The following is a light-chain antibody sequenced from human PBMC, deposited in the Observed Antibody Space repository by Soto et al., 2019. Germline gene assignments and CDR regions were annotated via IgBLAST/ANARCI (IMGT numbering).Light chain of an antibody. CDR1: QSLLHSNGYNY. V-gene: IGKV2-28*01. CDR3: MPGT. Sequence: DIVMTQSPLSLPVTPGEPASISCRSSQSLLHSNGYNYLDWYLQKPGQSPQLLIYLGSNRASGVPDRFSGSGSGTDFTLKISRVEAEDVGVYYCMPGTFGQGTKVEIK. CDR2: LGS. J-gene: IGKJ1*01.